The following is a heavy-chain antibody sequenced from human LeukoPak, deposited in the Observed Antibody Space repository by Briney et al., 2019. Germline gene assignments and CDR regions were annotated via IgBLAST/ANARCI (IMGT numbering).Heavy chain of an antibody. Sequence: GGSPRLSCAAFGFTFSSYAMSWVRQAPGKGLEWVSAISGSGGSTYYADSVKGRSTISRDNSKSTLYLQMNSLRPEDTAVYYCAKGVGGSANYYYMDVWGRGTTVTVSS. J-gene: IGHJ6*03. CDR1: GFTFSSYA. D-gene: IGHD3-10*01. V-gene: IGHV3-23*01. CDR3: AKGVGGSANYYYMDV. CDR2: ISGSGGST.